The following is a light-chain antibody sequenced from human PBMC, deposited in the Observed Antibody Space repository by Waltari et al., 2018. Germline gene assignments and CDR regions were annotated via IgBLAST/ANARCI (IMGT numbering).Light chain of an antibody. J-gene: IGLJ3*02. CDR2: HIN. Sequence: QSLVTQSPSVSGTPGQRVTISCSASGSRIGSIDLNWYQQFPGTAPKIRLYHINVRPSGVPDRCSGSKSGTSATLTISGLQSEDEADYYCAAWFDSLNGWVFGGGTKVTVL. CDR3: AAWFDSLNGWV. CDR1: GSRIGSID. V-gene: IGLV1-44*01.